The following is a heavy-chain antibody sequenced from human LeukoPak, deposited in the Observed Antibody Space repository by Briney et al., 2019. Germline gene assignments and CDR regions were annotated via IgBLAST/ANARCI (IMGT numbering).Heavy chain of an antibody. J-gene: IGHJ3*02. D-gene: IGHD3-10*01. CDR3: ATGESARGAFDI. Sequence: PSETLSLTCTVSGGSISSGSYYWSWIRQPAGKGLEWIGRIYTSGSTNYNPSLKSRVTISVDTSKNQFSLKLSSVTAADTAVYYCATGESARGAFDIWGQGTMVTVSS. CDR2: IYTSGST. CDR1: GGSISSGSYY. V-gene: IGHV4-61*02.